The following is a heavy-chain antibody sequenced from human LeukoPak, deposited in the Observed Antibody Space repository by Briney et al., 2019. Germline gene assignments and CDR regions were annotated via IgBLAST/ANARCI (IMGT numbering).Heavy chain of an antibody. V-gene: IGHV4-4*07. CDR3: AGVYISGWTFDY. CDR2: IYTRGST. J-gene: IGHJ4*02. D-gene: IGHD6-19*01. Sequence: SETLSLTCTVSGGSISSYYWSWIRQPAGKGLEWIGRIYTRGSTNYNPSLKSRVTMSVDTSKSQFSLKLSSVTAADTAVYYCAGVYISGWTFDYWGQGTLVTVSS. CDR1: GGSISSYY.